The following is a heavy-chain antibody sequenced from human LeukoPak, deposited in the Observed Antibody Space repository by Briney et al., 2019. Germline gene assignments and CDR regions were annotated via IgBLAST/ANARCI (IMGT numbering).Heavy chain of an antibody. J-gene: IGHJ4*02. Sequence: PSETLSLTCTASGGSLTSTDNFWVWIRQPPGKELEWIGSISHTGSTYYNPSLKSRVTLSVDTSKNQFSLKLSSVTAADTAVYLCARGGRMLTSGYYDNTGYFDYFDYWGQGTLVPFSS. CDR1: GGSLTSTDNF. D-gene: IGHD3-22*01. CDR2: ISHTGST. V-gene: IGHV4-39*07. CDR3: ARGGRMLTSGYYDNTGYFDYFDY.